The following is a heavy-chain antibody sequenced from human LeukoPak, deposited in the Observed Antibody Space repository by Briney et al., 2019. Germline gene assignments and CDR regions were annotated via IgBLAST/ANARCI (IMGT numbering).Heavy chain of an antibody. CDR1: GYSFTAYY. CDR2: INPNSGGA. CDR3: ARVSYGDYATPVDY. Sequence: ASVKVSCKASGYSFTAYYMHWVRQAPGQGLEWMGRINPNSGGADYAQKFQGRVTMTRDTSISTAYMELSSLRSDDTAVYYCARVSYGDYATPVDYWGQGTLVTVSS. J-gene: IGHJ4*02. D-gene: IGHD4-17*01. V-gene: IGHV1-2*06.